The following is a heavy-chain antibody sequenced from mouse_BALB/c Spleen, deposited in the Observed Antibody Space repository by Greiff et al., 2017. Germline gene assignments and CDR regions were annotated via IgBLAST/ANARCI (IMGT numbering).Heavy chain of an antibody. CDR3: ARPTYYGNYIYAMDY. CDR1: GFNIKDTY. V-gene: IGHV14-3*02. Sequence: VQLQQSGAELVKPGASVKLSCTASGFNIKDTYMHWVKQRPEQGLEWIGRIDPANGNTKYDPKFQGKATITADTSSNTAYLQLSSLTSEDTAVYYCARPTYYGNYIYAMDYWGQGTSVTVSS. J-gene: IGHJ4*01. CDR2: IDPANGNT. D-gene: IGHD2-10*01.